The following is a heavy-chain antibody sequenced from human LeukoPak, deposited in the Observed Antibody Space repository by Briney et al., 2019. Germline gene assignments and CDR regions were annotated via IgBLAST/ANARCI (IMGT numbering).Heavy chain of an antibody. CDR3: ARKATTGPTKAAFDI. CDR1: GGSISSSSYS. V-gene: IGHV4-39*07. Sequence: SETLSLTCTVSGGSISSSSYSWGWIRQPPGKGLQWIGSIYYSGSIYYNPSLKSRVTMSVDTSKNQFSLKLSSVTAVDTAVYYCARKATTGPTKAAFDIWGQGTMVTVSS. J-gene: IGHJ3*02. CDR2: IYYSGSI. D-gene: IGHD4-17*01.